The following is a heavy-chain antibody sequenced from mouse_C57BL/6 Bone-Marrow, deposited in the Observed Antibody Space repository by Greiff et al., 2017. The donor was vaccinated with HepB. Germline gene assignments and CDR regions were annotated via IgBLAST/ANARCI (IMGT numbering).Heavy chain of an antibody. CDR1: GFNIKDDY. D-gene: IGHD3-2*02. Sequence: EVQGVESGAELVRPGASVKLSCTASGFNIKDDYMHWVKQRPEQGLEWIGWIDPENGDTEYASKFQGKATITADTSSNTAYLQLSSLTSEDTAVYYCTTDSSGYVGAWFAYWGQGTLVTVSA. CDR3: TTDSSGYVGAWFAY. V-gene: IGHV14-4*01. CDR2: IDPENGDT. J-gene: IGHJ3*01.